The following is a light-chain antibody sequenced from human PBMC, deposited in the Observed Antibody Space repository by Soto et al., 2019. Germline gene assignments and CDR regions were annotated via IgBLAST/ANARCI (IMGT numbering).Light chain of an antibody. J-gene: IGKJ1*01. CDR1: QSVLYSSNNKNY. V-gene: IGKV4-1*01. Sequence: DIVMTQSPDSLAVSLGERATINCKSSQSVLYSSNNKNYLAWYQRKPGQPPKLLIYWASTRESGVPDRFSGSGSGTDFTLTISSLQAEDVAVYYCQQYYSTPPTFGQGTKVEIK. CDR2: WAS. CDR3: QQYYSTPPT.